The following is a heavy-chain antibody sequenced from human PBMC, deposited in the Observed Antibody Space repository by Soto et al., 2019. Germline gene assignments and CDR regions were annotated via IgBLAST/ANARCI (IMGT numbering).Heavy chain of an antibody. CDR1: GFTVTSYA. D-gene: IGHD3-10*01. CDR3: AKDNGTYGSGTFSH. J-gene: IGHJ4*02. V-gene: IGHV3-23*01. Sequence: EVHLLESGGGLVPPGGSLRLSCAASGFTVTSYAMSWVRQAPGKGLEWVSLVSVTGDSTHYANSVRGRFTISRDDSKATLYLQMSGLRAEDTAVYYCAKDNGTYGSGTFSHWGQGTLVTVSS. CDR2: VSVTGDST.